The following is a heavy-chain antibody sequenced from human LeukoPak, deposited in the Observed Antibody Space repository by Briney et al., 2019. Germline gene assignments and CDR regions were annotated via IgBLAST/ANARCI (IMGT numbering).Heavy chain of an antibody. D-gene: IGHD1-7*01. CDR2: INSDGSST. CDR1: GFTFSSYW. Sequence: GGSLRLSCAASGFTFSSYWMHWVRQAPGKGLVWVSRINSDGSSTSYADFVKGRFTISRDNAKNTLYLQMNSLRAEDTAVYYCARVGTTGLYFDYWGQGTLVTVSS. CDR3: ARVGTTGLYFDY. V-gene: IGHV3-74*01. J-gene: IGHJ4*02.